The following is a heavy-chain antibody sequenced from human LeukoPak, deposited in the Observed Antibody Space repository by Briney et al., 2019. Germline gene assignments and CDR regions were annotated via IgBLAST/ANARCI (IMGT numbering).Heavy chain of an antibody. CDR2: INHSGST. Sequence: SETLSLTCAVYGGSFSGYYWTWIRQPPGKGLEWIGEINHSGSTTYKPSLKSRVTISVDTSKNHFSLRLTSVTAADTAVYYCARGGDYYDSSGYFIYYGMDVWGQGTTVTVSS. V-gene: IGHV4-34*01. J-gene: IGHJ6*02. D-gene: IGHD3-22*01. CDR3: ARGGDYYDSSGYFIYYGMDV. CDR1: GGSFSGYY.